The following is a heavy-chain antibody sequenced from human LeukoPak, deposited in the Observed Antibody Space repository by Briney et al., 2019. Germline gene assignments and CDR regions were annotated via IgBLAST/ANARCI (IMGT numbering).Heavy chain of an antibody. CDR2: ISSNGAGT. CDR3: AKDIEQWLVPGLWAFDI. CDR1: GFTFSSYA. V-gene: IGHV3-64*04. J-gene: IGHJ3*02. D-gene: IGHD6-19*01. Sequence: PGGSLRLSCAASGFTFSSYAMHWVRQAPGKGLEYVSGISSNGAGTYYADSVKGRFTISRDNSKNTLYLQMNSLRAEDTAVYYCAKDIEQWLVPGLWAFDIWGQGTMVTVSS.